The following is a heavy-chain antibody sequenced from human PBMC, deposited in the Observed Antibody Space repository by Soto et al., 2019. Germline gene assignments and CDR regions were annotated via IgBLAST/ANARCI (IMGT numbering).Heavy chain of an antibody. Sequence: QERLVQSGAEVRQPGSSVKVSCKVTGGTSTRYAINWVRQAPGQGLEWMGGIVPMFGTSKYAQKFQGRVTITADTSTNIAYMELRSLRSEDTAVYYCNRGSEYDFWSGYLWGQGTLFSVSS. J-gene: IGHJ4*02. CDR3: NRGSEYDFWSGYL. CDR1: GGTSTRYA. D-gene: IGHD3-3*01. CDR2: IVPMFGTS. V-gene: IGHV1-69*06.